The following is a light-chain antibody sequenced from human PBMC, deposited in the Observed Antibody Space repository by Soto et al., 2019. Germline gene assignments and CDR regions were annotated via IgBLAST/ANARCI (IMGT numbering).Light chain of an antibody. CDR2: GAS. Sequence: EIVLTQSPGTLSLSPGERATLSCRASQSVSNNYLAWYQQKPGQAPRLLIYGASNRATGITDMFSCSGSGTDFLLTINKLQTAESAVYYCQQYGSSGTFGKGTKVDIK. J-gene: IGKJ1*01. CDR1: QSVSNNY. V-gene: IGKV3-20*01. CDR3: QQYGSSGT.